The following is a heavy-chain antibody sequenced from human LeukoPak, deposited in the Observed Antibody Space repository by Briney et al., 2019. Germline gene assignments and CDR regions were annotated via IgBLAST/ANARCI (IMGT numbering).Heavy chain of an antibody. CDR3: SRESGPYCPFGH. V-gene: IGHV4-4*02. CDR2: IYHTGRS. CDR1: GGSLSSDNW. J-gene: IGHJ5*02. D-gene: IGHD1-26*01. Sequence: SETLSLTCDVSGGSLSSDNWWIWVRQPPGKGLEWIGEIYHTGRSNYNPSLKSRVSMSVDKSKNQFSLTLSSVTAADTAVYYCSRESGPYCPFGHWGQGTLVAVTS.